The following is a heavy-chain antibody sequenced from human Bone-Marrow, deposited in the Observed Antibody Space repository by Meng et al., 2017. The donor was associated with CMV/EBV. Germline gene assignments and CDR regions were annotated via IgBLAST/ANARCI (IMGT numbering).Heavy chain of an antibody. Sequence: GGSLRLSCAASGFSFSSRDMHWVRQVPGEGLQWVASVLFDGSNKFYPDSVKGRFTISRDNAKNSLYLQMNSLRAEDTAVYYCASSYSNYGYYYYGMDVWGQGNTVTVAS. V-gene: IGHV3-30*02. CDR2: VLFDGSNK. CDR1: GFSFSSRD. J-gene: IGHJ6*02. CDR3: ASSYSNYGYYYYGMDV. D-gene: IGHD4-11*01.